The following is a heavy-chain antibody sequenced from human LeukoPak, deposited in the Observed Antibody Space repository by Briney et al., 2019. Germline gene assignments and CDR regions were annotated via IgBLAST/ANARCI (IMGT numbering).Heavy chain of an antibody. Sequence: LRLSCAASGFTFSSYGMHWVRQAPGKGLEWIGEINHSGSTNYNPSLKSRVTISVDTSKNQFSLKLSSVTAADTAVYYCARSRLGSWYEINYYYYYGMDVWGQGTTVTVSS. CDR3: ARSRLGSWYEINYYYYYGMDV. D-gene: IGHD6-13*01. V-gene: IGHV4-34*01. CDR1: GFTFSSYG. J-gene: IGHJ6*02. CDR2: INHSGST.